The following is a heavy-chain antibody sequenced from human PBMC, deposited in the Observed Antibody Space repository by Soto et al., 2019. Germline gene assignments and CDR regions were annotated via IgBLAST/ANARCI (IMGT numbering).Heavy chain of an antibody. CDR2: IYPGDSET. Sequence: GESLKISCKGSGYSFTTYWIAWVRQMPGKGLEWMGIIYPGDSETRYSPSFQGQVTISADKSISTAYLQWISLKASDTAMYYCARPREAGKYYYGVDVWGQGTTVTVSS. D-gene: IGHD6-19*01. CDR3: ARPREAGKYYYGVDV. CDR1: GYSFTTYW. V-gene: IGHV5-51*01. J-gene: IGHJ6*02.